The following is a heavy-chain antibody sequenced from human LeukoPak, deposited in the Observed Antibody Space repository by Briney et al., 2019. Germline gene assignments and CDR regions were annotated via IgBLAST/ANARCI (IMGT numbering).Heavy chain of an antibody. V-gene: IGHV4-59*01. J-gene: IGHJ4*02. D-gene: IGHD1-26*01. CDR1: GGSISSYY. CDR3: ARGVNSGYFDY. Sequence: SETLSLPFTVSGGSISSYYWTWIRPPPGKGLEWIGYIYYSGSTNYNPSLKSRVTISVDTSKNQFSLKLTSVTAADTAVYYCARGVNSGYFDYCGQGTLVTVSS. CDR2: IYYSGST.